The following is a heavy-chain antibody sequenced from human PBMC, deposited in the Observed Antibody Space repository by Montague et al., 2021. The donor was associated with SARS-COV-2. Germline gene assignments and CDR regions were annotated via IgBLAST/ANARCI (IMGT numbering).Heavy chain of an antibody. D-gene: IGHD5-24*01. CDR3: ARDQGRWLQPGVYFDY. CDR2: IYYSGST. CDR1: GGSISSYY. J-gene: IGHJ4*02. V-gene: IGHV4-59*01. Sequence: SETLFLTCTVSGGSISSYYWSWIRQPPGKGLEWIGYIYYSGSTDYNPSLKSRVTISVDTSKNQFSLKLSSVTAADTAVYYCARDQGRWLQPGVYFDYWGQGTLVTVSS.